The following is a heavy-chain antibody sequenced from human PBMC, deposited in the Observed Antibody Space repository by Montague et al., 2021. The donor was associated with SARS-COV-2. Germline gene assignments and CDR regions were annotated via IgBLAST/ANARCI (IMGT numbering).Heavy chain of an antibody. Sequence: SLRLSCPASGFTFSNYDMNWVRQAPGKGPEWISYISTSAYTTSYAGSVKGRFTISRDNGKNSLYLQMNSLRDEDTAVYYCTRDYRSIVGDGLDIWGQGTKVTVSS. CDR2: ISTSAYTT. V-gene: IGHV3-48*03. D-gene: IGHD3-16*02. J-gene: IGHJ3*02. CDR1: GFTFSNYD. CDR3: TRDYRSIVGDGLDI.